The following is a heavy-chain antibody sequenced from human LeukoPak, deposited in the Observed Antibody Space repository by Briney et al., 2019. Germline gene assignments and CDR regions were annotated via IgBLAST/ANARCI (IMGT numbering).Heavy chain of an antibody. CDR3: ARDLRRRVTAIGYGPNEYYYYMDV. CDR2: ISTSGST. D-gene: IGHD4/OR15-4a*01. V-gene: IGHV4-4*07. CDR1: GGSISSNY. J-gene: IGHJ6*03. Sequence: PSETLSLTCTVSGGSISSNYWSWIRQPAGKGLEWIGRISTSGSTNYNPSPKSRVTMSVDTSKNQFSLKLSSVTAADTAVYYCARDLRRRVTAIGYGPNEYYYYMDVWGKGTTVTISS.